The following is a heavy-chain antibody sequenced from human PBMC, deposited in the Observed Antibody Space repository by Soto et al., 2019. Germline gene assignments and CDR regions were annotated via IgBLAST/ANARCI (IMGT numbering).Heavy chain of an antibody. Sequence: PSETLSLTCTVSGGSISSGGYYWSWIRQHPGKGLEWIGYIYYSGSTYYNPSLKSRVTISVDTSKNQFSLKLSSVTAADTAVYYCARAYYGSGSYYKKAWFDPWGQGTLVTVS. CDR3: ARAYYGSGSYYKKAWFDP. CDR2: IYYSGST. CDR1: GGSISSGGYY. J-gene: IGHJ5*02. V-gene: IGHV4-31*03. D-gene: IGHD3-10*01.